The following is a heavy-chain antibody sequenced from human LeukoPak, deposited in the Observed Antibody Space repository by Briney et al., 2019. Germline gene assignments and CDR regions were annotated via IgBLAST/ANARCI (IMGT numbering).Heavy chain of an antibody. V-gene: IGHV3-23*01. Sequence: GGSLRLSCAASGFTFSDYAVSWVRQAPGKGLEWVSGISGSGRTTYYAVSVKGRFTISRDNSKNTLYLQMNSLRAEDTAVYYCAKFPSTGMVRGVNWFDPWGQGTLVTVSS. CDR1: GFTFSDYA. D-gene: IGHD3-10*01. CDR2: ISGSGRTT. J-gene: IGHJ5*02. CDR3: AKFPSTGMVRGVNWFDP.